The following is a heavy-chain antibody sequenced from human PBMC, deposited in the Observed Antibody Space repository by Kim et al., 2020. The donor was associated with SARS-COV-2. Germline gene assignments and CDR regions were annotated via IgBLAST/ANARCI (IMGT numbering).Heavy chain of an antibody. CDR1: GFTVSSNY. Sequence: GGSLRLSCAASGFTVSSNYMSWVRQAPGKGLEWVSVIYSGGSTYYADSVKGRFTISRDNSKNTLYLQMNSLRAEDTAVYYCARDRPGDSSGYFSDYWGQGTLVTVSS. V-gene: IGHV3-53*01. CDR2: IYSGGST. D-gene: IGHD3-22*01. J-gene: IGHJ4*02. CDR3: ARDRPGDSSGYFSDY.